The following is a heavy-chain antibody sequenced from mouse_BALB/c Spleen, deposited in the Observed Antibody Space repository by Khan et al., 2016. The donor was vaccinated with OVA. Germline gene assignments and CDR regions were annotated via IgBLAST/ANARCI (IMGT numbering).Heavy chain of an antibody. CDR2: ISRVGTYP. D-gene: IGHD2-1*01. V-gene: IGHV5-9-1*01. J-gene: IGHJ3*01. CDR3: ANGNYGWFAY. Sequence: EVELVESGGGLVKPGGSLKLSCAASGFTFSSFAMSWVRQIPEKRLEWVATISRVGTYPYYPDSVKGRFTISRDNAKSTLYLQMNSLRSEDTAMYYCANGNYGWFAYWGQGTLVSVSA. CDR1: GFTFSSFA.